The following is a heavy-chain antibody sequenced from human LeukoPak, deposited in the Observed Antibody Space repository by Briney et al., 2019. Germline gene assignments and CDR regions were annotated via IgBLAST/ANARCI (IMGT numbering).Heavy chain of an antibody. V-gene: IGHV1-2*02. CDR2: INPNSGGT. CDR1: GYTFTGYY. J-gene: IGHJ5*02. Sequence: ASVKVSCKASGYTFTGYYMHWVRQAPGQGLEWMGWINPNSGGTNYAQKFQGRVTMTRDTSISTAYMELSRLRSDDTAVYYCARGPGLYDILTGYVPNWFGPWGQGTLVTVSS. D-gene: IGHD3-9*01. CDR3: ARGPGLYDILTGYVPNWFGP.